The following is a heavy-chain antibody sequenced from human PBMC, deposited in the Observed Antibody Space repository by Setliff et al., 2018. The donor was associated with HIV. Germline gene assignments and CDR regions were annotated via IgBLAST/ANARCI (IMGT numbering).Heavy chain of an antibody. CDR3: ARRDGRSMNAFQI. CDR2: IYPDDSNI. J-gene: IGHJ3*01. Sequence: PGESLKISCKALDYTFTTYWIGWVRQMPGEGLEWMGTIYPDDSNIRYNPSFQNQVTISADKSITTAYLQINNLKASDTATYYCARRDGRSMNAFQIWGPGTVVTVSS. CDR1: DYTFTTYW. D-gene: IGHD6-13*01. V-gene: IGHV5-51*01.